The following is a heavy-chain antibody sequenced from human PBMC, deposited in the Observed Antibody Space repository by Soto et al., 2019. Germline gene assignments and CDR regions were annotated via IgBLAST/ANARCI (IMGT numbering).Heavy chain of an antibody. D-gene: IGHD2-15*01. CDR2: IWYDGSNK. J-gene: IGHJ4*02. CDR1: GFTFSSYG. CDR3: ARDGAVVTTHVVVVADTYFDY. V-gene: IGHV3-33*01. Sequence: PGGSLRLSCAASGFTFSSYGMHWGRQAPGKGLEWVAVIWYDGSNKYYADSVKGRFTISRDNSKNTLYLQMNSLRAEDTAVYYCARDGAVVTTHVVVVADTYFDYWGQGTLVTVSS.